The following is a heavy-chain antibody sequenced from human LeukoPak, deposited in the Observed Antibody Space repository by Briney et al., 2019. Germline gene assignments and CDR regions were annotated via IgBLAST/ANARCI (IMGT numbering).Heavy chain of an antibody. J-gene: IGHJ4*02. CDR3: ARSTWIQLWYEGYYFDY. CDR2: INPNSGGT. CDR1: GYTFTGYY. Sequence: ASVKVSCKASGYTFTGYYMHWVRQAPGQGLEWMRWINPNSGGTNYAQKFQGRVTMTRDTSISTAYMELSRLRSDDTAVYYCARSTWIQLWYEGYYFDYWGQGTLVTVSS. V-gene: IGHV1-2*02. D-gene: IGHD5-18*01.